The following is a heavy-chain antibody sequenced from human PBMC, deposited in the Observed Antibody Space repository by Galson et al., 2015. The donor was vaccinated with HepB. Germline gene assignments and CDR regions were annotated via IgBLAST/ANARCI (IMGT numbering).Heavy chain of an antibody. D-gene: IGHD6-19*01. V-gene: IGHV3-74*01. J-gene: IGHJ4*02. CDR1: GFTFSNSW. CDR2: INTDGSSA. Sequence: SLRLSCAASGFTFSNSWMHWVRQTPGKGLVWVSRINTDGSSATYADSVKGRFTISRDNAKNTLYLQMNSLRTEDSALYYCTKDTSSGWSGGYFDYWGQGTLVTVSS. CDR3: TKDTSSGWSGGYFDY.